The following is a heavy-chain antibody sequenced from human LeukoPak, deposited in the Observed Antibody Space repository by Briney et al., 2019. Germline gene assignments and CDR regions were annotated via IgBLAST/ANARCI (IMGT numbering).Heavy chain of an antibody. J-gene: IGHJ4*02. CDR1: GYSISSGYY. D-gene: IGHD3-10*01. CDR2: IYHSGAI. Sequence: PSETLSLTCAVSGYSISSGYYWGWIRQPPGKGLEWIGSIYHSGAIYYNPSLKSRVTISVDTSTNQFSLKLSSATAADTAVYYCARTYGSGTYYFDWWGQGILVTVSS. CDR3: ARTYGSGTYYFDW. V-gene: IGHV4-38-2*01.